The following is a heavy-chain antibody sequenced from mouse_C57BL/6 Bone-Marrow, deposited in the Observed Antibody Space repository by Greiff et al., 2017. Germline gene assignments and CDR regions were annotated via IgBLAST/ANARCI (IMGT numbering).Heavy chain of an antibody. V-gene: IGHV3-5*01. CDR3: ARDRTLVATDWYFDV. J-gene: IGHJ1*03. CDR2: IYYSGTI. Sequence: EVKLVESGPGLVKPSQTVFLTCTVTGISITTGNYRWSWIRQFPGNKLEWIGYIYYSGTITYNPSLTSRTTITRDTPKNQFFLEMNSLTAEDTATYYCARDRTLVATDWYFDVWGTGTTVTVSS. D-gene: IGHD1-1*01. CDR1: GISITTGNYR.